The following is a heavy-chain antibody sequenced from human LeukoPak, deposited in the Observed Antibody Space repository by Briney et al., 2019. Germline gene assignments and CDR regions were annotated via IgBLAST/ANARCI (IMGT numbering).Heavy chain of an antibody. J-gene: IGHJ4*02. D-gene: IGHD1-7*01. CDR1: GVTFSCYS. V-gene: IGHV3-21*01. Sequence: GGSLSLYCAASGVTFSCYSMNWGRLALVSGLYWVSSISSSSSYIYYADSVKGRFTISRDNAKNSLYLQMNSLRAEDTAVYYCASTKLELEAFDYWGQGTLVTVSS. CDR3: ASTKLELEAFDY. CDR2: ISSSSSYI.